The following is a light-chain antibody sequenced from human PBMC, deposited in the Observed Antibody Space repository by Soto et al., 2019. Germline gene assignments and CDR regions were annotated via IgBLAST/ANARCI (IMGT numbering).Light chain of an antibody. CDR1: QSISSW. Sequence: DIQMTQSPSTLSASVGDRVTITCRASQSISSWLAWYQQKPGKAPKLLIYKASSLESGVPSRFSGSGSGTEFTLTISSLQPGDFATYYCQQYNSYRFGQGTKVDIK. V-gene: IGKV1-5*03. CDR2: KAS. CDR3: QQYNSYR. J-gene: IGKJ2*03.